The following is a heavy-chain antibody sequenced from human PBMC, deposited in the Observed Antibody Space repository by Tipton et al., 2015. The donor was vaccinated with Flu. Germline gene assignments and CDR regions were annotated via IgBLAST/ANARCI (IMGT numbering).Heavy chain of an antibody. V-gene: IGHV4-38-2*02. CDR3: ARRKTVTTRLTYFDY. CDR2: IIQSGNA. D-gene: IGHD4-17*01. J-gene: IGHJ4*02. Sequence: LSLTCTVSGYFISSGYYWGWIRQSPGTGLQWIATIIQSGNAYYNPSLRSRVTISVDTTKNLFSLNLSSVTATDTAVYYCARRKTVTTRLTYFDYWGQGTLVTVSS. CDR1: GYFISSGYY.